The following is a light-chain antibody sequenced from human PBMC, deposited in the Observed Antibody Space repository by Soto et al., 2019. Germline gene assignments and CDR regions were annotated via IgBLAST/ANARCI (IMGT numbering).Light chain of an antibody. J-gene: IGKJ4*01. Sequence: EIVLTQSPATMSLSPGERATLSCRASQSVSNYLAWYQQKPGQAPRLLIYDASNRASGIPARFSGSGSGTGFSLTISSLDPEDCAVYYCQQRSNWPPVTFGGGTKVEIK. CDR3: QQRSNWPPVT. CDR1: QSVSNY. V-gene: IGKV3-11*01. CDR2: DAS.